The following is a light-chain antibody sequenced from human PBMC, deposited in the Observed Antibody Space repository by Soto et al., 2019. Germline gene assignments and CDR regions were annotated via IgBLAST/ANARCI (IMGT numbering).Light chain of an antibody. CDR3: QQLNSYPIP. V-gene: IGKV1-9*01. CDR2: AAS. Sequence: DIPLPKYPSFTPAPVGDRVAITCRASQEISRYVASYQQKPGKATKLLIYAASTLQSGVPSRFSGSGSGTEFAPTIRNLQPEDFATYSCQQLNSYPIPFGQGTRLEIK. CDR1: QEISRY. J-gene: IGKJ5*01.